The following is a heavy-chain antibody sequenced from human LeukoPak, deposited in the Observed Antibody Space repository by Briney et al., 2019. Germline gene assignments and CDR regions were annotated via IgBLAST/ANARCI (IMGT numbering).Heavy chain of an antibody. D-gene: IGHD6-6*01. J-gene: IGHJ4*02. V-gene: IGHV4-59*08. Sequence: PSETLSLTCTVSGGSISGYYWSWIRQPPGKGLEWIGYIFYRGNTNFNPSLKSRFTMSVDTSKNQFSLKVRSATAADTAVYYCARLARQTIAARSHFDYWGQGTLVTVSS. CDR1: GGSISGYY. CDR3: ARLARQTIAARSHFDY. CDR2: IFYRGNT.